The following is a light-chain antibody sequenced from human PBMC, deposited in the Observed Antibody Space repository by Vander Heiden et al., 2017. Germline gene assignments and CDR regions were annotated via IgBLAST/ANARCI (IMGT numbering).Light chain of an antibody. CDR2: AAS. CDR3: QQSYSTRLT. Sequence: DIQMTQSPSSLSASVGDGVTITCRASQSISRSLNWYQHKPGQAPKLLIYAASSLQSGAPSRFSGSGSATDFTLTINNLQPEDFATYYCQQSYSTRLTFGGGTKVEIK. V-gene: IGKV1-39*01. CDR1: QSISRS. J-gene: IGKJ4*01.